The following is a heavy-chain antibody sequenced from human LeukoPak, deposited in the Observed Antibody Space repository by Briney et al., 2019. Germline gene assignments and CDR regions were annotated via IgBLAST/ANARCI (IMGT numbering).Heavy chain of an antibody. Sequence: PGGSLRLSCAASGFTFSDHYMAWVRQAPGKGLEWVSSISSSSSYIYYADSVKGRFTISRDNAKNSLYLQMNSLRAEDTAVYYCARVFDSSGLFYWGQGTLVTVSS. D-gene: IGHD3-22*01. V-gene: IGHV3-21*01. CDR3: ARVFDSSGLFY. CDR1: GFTFSDHY. CDR2: ISSSSSYI. J-gene: IGHJ4*02.